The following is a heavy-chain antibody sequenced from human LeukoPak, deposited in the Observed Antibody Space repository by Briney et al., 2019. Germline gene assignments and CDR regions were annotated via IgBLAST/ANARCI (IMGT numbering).Heavy chain of an antibody. V-gene: IGHV3-21*01. CDR2: ISSSSTYI. D-gene: IGHD6-19*01. CDR1: GFIFSSYT. Sequence: GGSLRLSCAASGFIFSSYTLNWVRQAPGKGLEWVSSISSSSTYIYYADSVKGRFTISRDNAKNSLYLQMSSVRADDTAVYYCARVGITVAGIDYWGQGSLVTVSS. J-gene: IGHJ4*02. CDR3: ARVGITVAGIDY.